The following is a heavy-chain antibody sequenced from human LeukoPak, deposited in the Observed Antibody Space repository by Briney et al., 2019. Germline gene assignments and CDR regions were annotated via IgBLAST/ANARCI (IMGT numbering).Heavy chain of an antibody. J-gene: IGHJ4*02. CDR3: AREGVTKYYFDY. Sequence: PFETLSLTCTVSGGSISSYYWSWIRQPPGKGLEWIGYIYYSGSTDYNPSLKSRVTISVDTSKNQFSLKLSSVTAADTAVYYCAREGVTKYYFDYWGQGTLVTVSS. V-gene: IGHV4-59*01. CDR2: IYYSGST. D-gene: IGHD4-11*01. CDR1: GGSISSYY.